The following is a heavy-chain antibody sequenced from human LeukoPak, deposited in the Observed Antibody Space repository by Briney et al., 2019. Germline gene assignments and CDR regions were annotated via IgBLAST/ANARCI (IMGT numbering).Heavy chain of an antibody. CDR1: GGSISSGTYY. CDR2: IYTSGST. J-gene: IGHJ4*02. CDR3: ARVYYDSSGYSDYFDY. Sequence: SGTLSLTCTVSGGSISSGTYYWSWIRQPAGKGLEWIGRIYTSGSTNYNPSLKSRVTISVDTSKNQFSLKLSSVTAADTAVYYCARVYYDSSGYSDYFDYWGQGTLVTVSS. V-gene: IGHV4-61*02. D-gene: IGHD3-22*01.